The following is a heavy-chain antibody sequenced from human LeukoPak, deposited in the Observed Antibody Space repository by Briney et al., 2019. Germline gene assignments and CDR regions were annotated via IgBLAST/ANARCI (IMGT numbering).Heavy chain of an antibody. V-gene: IGHV4-30-4*01. CDR1: GGSISSGDYY. Sequence: KPSETLSLTCTVSGGSISSGDYYWSWVRQPPGKGLEWIAYIYYSGSTYYNPSLKSRVTLSVDTFKNQFSLKLSSVTAADTAVYYCARVSYYYGSGSFYPTINWFDPWGQGTLVTVSS. CDR3: ARVSYYYGSGSFYPTINWFDP. CDR2: IYYSGST. J-gene: IGHJ5*02. D-gene: IGHD3-10*01.